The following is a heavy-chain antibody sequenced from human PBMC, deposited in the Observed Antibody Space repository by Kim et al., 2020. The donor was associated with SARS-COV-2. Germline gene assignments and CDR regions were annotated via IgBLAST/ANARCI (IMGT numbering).Heavy chain of an antibody. J-gene: IGHJ3*02. V-gene: IGHV3-23*01. CDR3: AKDQSSSTWYDGAFDM. CDR2: IGGTGRNI. D-gene: IGHD6-13*01. Sequence: GGSLRLSCAAAGFTFKTYAMSWVRRAPGKGLEWVSGIGGTGRNIYYADSVKGRFTISRDNSKNTLYLQMNSLRAEDTAIYYCAKDQSSSTWYDGAFDMWGQGTVVTVSS. CDR1: GFTFKTYA.